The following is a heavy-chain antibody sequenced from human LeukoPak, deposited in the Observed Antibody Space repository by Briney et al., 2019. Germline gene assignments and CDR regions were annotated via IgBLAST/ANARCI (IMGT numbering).Heavy chain of an antibody. CDR2: ISSSSSTI. D-gene: IGHD3-10*01. CDR3: ARADRGADY. CDR1: GFTFSSYT. Sequence: GSPRLSCAASGFTFSSYTMNWVCQAPGKGLEWVSCISSSSSTIYYADSVKGRFTISRDNAKNSLYLQMNSLRDEDTAVYYCARADRGADYCGHGNLVSASS. V-gene: IGHV3-48*02. J-gene: IGHJ4*01.